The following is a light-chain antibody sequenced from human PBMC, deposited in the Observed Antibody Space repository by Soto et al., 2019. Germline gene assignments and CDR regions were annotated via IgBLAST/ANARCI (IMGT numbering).Light chain of an antibody. V-gene: IGKV3-20*01. CDR1: QSVSSSY. CDR3: QNYGSSPRT. CDR2: GAS. J-gene: IGKJ1*01. Sequence: EIVLTQSPGTLSLSPGEGATLSCRASQSVSSSYLAWYQQKPGQTPRLLIYGASSRATGIPDRFSGSESGTDFTLTISRLEPDDFAVYYCQNYGSSPRTFGQGTKVDIK.